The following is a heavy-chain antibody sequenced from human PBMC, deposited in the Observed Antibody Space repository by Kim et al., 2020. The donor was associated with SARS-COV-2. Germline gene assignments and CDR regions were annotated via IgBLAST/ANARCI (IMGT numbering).Heavy chain of an antibody. CDR2: INPNSGAT. CDR3: ARSLTQGGTLYFDY. CDR1: GYTFSDYY. Sequence: ASVKVSCKASGYTFSDYYIHWVRQAPGQGLEWMGLINPNSGATVFAQEFQGRVTMTRDTSISTAYMELRSLTSDDAAVYTCARSLTQGGTLYFDYWGQGTLVTVSS. D-gene: IGHD2-15*01. V-gene: IGHV1-2*02. J-gene: IGHJ4*02.